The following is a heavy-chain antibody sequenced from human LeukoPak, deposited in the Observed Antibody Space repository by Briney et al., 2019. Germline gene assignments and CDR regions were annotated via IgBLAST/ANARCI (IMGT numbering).Heavy chain of an antibody. CDR1: GFTFDDYA. J-gene: IGHJ4*02. CDR3: ARPRGYSGYEYFDY. V-gene: IGHV3-9*01. D-gene: IGHD5-12*01. Sequence: GRSLRLSCAVSGFTFDDYAMHWVRQAPGKGLEWVSGINWNSGSMGYADSVKGRFTISRDSSNNTLYLQMNSLRAEDTAVYYCARPRGYSGYEYFDYWGQGTLVTVSS. CDR2: INWNSGSM.